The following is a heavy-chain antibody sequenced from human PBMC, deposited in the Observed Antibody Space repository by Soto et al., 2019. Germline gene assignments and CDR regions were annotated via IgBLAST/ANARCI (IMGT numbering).Heavy chain of an antibody. CDR3: ARDHDYGDPEGLDYSYGMDV. Sequence: QVQLQESGPGLVKPSETLSLTCTVSGGSVSSGSYYWSWIRQPPGKGLEWIGYIYYSGSTNYNPSLKSRVTISVDTSKNQFSLKLSSVAAADTAVYYCARDHDYGDPEGLDYSYGMDVWGQGTTVTVSS. V-gene: IGHV4-61*01. D-gene: IGHD4-17*01. CDR2: IYYSGST. CDR1: GGSVSSGSYY. J-gene: IGHJ6*02.